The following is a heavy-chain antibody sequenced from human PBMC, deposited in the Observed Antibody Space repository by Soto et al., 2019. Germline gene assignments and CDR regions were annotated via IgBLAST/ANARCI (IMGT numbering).Heavy chain of an antibody. Sequence: VGSLRLSCAASGFTFSSYAMSWVRQAPGKGLEWVSAISASGGSTYYADSVKGRFTISRDNSKSTLYLQMNNLRVEDKAVYYCADGGEWSFNFEYWGQGTLVTVSS. CDR1: GFTFSSYA. J-gene: IGHJ4*02. CDR2: ISASGGST. CDR3: ADGGEWSFNFEY. D-gene: IGHD3-3*01. V-gene: IGHV3-23*01.